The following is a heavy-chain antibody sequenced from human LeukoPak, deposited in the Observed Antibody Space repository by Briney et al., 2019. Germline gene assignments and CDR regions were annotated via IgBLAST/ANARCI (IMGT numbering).Heavy chain of an antibody. CDR3: ARRGRGGYCSSTSCSVAGAFDI. J-gene: IGHJ3*02. CDR2: IYHSGST. Sequence: PSETLSLTCAVSGYSISSGYYWGWIRQPPGKGLEWIGSIYHSGSTYYNPSLKSRVTISVDTSKNQFSLKLSSVTAADTAVYCCARRGRGGYCSSTSCSVAGAFDIWGQGTMVTVSS. D-gene: IGHD2-2*01. CDR1: GYSISSGYY. V-gene: IGHV4-38-2*01.